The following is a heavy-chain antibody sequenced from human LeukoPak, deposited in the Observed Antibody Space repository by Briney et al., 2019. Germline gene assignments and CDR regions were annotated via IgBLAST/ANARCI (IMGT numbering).Heavy chain of an antibody. D-gene: IGHD3-16*01. CDR2: ISGDGTTI. CDR3: VSAYGGLLDH. Sequence: PGGSLRLSCAASGFIFNTYEMNWVRQASGKGLGWISYISGDGTTIYYADSVKGRFTISRDNAKKSLFLQMNSLRAEDTAVYFCVSAYGGLLDHWGQGTLVTVSS. V-gene: IGHV3-48*03. CDR1: GFIFNTYE. J-gene: IGHJ4*02.